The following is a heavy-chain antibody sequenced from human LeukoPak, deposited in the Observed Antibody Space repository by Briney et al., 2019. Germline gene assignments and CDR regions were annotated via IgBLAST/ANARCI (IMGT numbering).Heavy chain of an antibody. CDR3: ARGSGPAHSAFDY. J-gene: IGHJ4*02. D-gene: IGHD7-27*01. CDR1: GGSFSGYY. V-gene: IGHV4-34*01. CDR2: INHSGST. Sequence: SETLSLTCAVSGGSFSGYYWSWIRQPPGKGLEWIGEINHSGSTNYNPSLKSRVTISVDTSKNQFSLKPSSVTAADTAVYYCARGSGPAHSAFDYWGQGTLVTVSS.